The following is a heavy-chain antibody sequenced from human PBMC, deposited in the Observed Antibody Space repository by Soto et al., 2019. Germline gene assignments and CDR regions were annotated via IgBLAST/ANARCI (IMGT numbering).Heavy chain of an antibody. Sequence: PSETLSLTCTVSGGSISSGGYYWSWIRQHPGKGLEWIGYIYYSGSTYYNPSLKSRVTISVDTSKNQFSLKLSSVTAADTAVYYCARGCAYNDSSAQDSCWFDPWGQGTLVTVSS. V-gene: IGHV4-31*03. CDR3: ARGCAYNDSSAQDSCWFDP. CDR2: IYYSGST. D-gene: IGHD3-22*01. J-gene: IGHJ5*02. CDR1: GGSISSGGYY.